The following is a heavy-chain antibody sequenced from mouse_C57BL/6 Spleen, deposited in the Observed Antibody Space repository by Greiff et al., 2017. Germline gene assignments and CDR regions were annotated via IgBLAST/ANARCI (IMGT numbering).Heavy chain of an antibody. CDR2: IDPANGNT. CDR3: AIIYYGNSWFAY. D-gene: IGHD2-1*01. V-gene: IGHV14-3*01. J-gene: IGHJ3*01. Sequence: EVQLQQSVAELVRPGASVKLSCTASGFNIKNTYMHWVKQRPEQGLEWIGRIDPANGNTKYAPKFQGKATITADTSSNTAYLQLRSLTSEDTAIYYCAIIYYGNSWFAYWGQGILVTVSA. CDR1: GFNIKNTY.